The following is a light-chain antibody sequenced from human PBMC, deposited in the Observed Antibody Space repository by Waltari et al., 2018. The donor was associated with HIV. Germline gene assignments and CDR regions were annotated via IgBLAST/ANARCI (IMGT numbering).Light chain of an antibody. CDR1: SLPRKS. CDR3: CSYAGSRSWV. Sequence: SYDLTQTPSVSVSPGQTARINCSRGSLPRKSSSRYRQKACQAPVLLIYRDIQRPSGCPERISGSGSGTGITLTISGVQPEDETDYWCCSYAGSRSWVFGVGTKATVL. J-gene: IGLJ3*02. V-gene: IGLV3-25*03. CDR2: RDI.